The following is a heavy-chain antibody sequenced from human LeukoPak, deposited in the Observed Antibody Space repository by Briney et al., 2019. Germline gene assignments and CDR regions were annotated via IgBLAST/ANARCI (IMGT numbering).Heavy chain of an antibody. J-gene: IGHJ4*02. D-gene: IGHD6-13*01. CDR1: GYTFTGYY. V-gene: IGHV1-2*06. CDR2: INPNSCGT. CDR3: ARRAAAAEFDY. Sequence: GASVKVSCKASGYTFTGYYMHWVRQAPAQGLEWMGRINPNSCGTNYAQKFQGRVTMTRDTSISTAYMELSRLRSDDTAVYYCARRAAAAEFDYWGQGTLVTVSS.